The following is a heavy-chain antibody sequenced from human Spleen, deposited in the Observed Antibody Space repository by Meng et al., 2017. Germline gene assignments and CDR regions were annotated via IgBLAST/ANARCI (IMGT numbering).Heavy chain of an antibody. V-gene: IGHV1-18*01. CDR1: GYTFNGYA. D-gene: IGHD2-15*01. CDR2: ISAYDGDT. CDR3: ARKAGNCVSSSCYSLDY. Sequence: QVQLVQSGAEVKKPGASVKVSCKASGYTFNGYAMSWVRQAPGQGFEWMAWISAYDGDTKYAQKFQGRVTMTTDTSTTTAYMELRGLRSDDTAVYYCARKAGNCVSSSCYSLDYWGQGTLVTVSS. J-gene: IGHJ4*02.